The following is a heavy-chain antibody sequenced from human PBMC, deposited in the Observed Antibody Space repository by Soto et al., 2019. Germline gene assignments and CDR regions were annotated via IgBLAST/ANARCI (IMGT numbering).Heavy chain of an antibody. CDR1: GDSVSSNSAA. Sequence: PSQTLSLTCAISGDSVSSNSAAWNWIRQSPSRGLEWLGRTYYRSKWYNDYAVSVKSRITINPDTSKNQFSLQLNSVTPEDTAVYYCARDLGSSWYKHYYYGMDVWGHGTTVTVSS. V-gene: IGHV6-1*01. J-gene: IGHJ6*02. D-gene: IGHD6-13*01. CDR2: TYYRSKWYN. CDR3: ARDLGSSWYKHYYYGMDV.